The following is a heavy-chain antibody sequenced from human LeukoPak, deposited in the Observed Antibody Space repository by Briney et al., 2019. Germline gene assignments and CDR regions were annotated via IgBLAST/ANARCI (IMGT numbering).Heavy chain of an antibody. CDR3: AKALDAMIVGQDAFDI. J-gene: IGHJ3*02. Sequence: SGGSLRLSCAASGFTFSSYAMSWVRQAPGKGLEWVSAISGSGGSTHYADSVKGRFTISRDNSKNTLYLQMNSLRAEDTAVYYCAKALDAMIVGQDAFDIWGQGTMVTVSS. D-gene: IGHD3-22*01. CDR1: GFTFSSYA. CDR2: ISGSGGST. V-gene: IGHV3-23*01.